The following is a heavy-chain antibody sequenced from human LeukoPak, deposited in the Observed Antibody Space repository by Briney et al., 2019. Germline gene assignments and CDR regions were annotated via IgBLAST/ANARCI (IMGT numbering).Heavy chain of an antibody. V-gene: IGHV1-58*02. CDR3: AAGGPLRLGELSSFDY. CDR2: IVVGSGNT. D-gene: IGHD3-16*02. Sequence: GTSVKVSCKASGFTFTSSAMQWVRQARGQRLEWIGWIVVGSGNTNYAQKFQERVTITRDMSTSTAYMELSSLRSEDTAMYYCAAGGPLRLGELSSFDYWGQGTLVTVSS. J-gene: IGHJ4*02. CDR1: GFTFTSSA.